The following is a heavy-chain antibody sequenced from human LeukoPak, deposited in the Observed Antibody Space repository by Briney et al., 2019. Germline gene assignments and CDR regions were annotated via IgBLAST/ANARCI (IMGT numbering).Heavy chain of an antibody. V-gene: IGHV1-18*01. CDR1: GYTFTSYG. D-gene: IGHD3-22*01. CDR2: ISAYNDNT. CDR3: ARVPNYYDSSGSHTCYFDY. Sequence: ASVKVSCKASGYTFTSYGISWVRQAPGQGLEWMGWISAYNDNTNYAQNLQGSVTMTTDTSTSTAYMELRSLRSDDTAVYYCARVPNYYDSSGSHTCYFDYWGQGTLVTVSS. J-gene: IGHJ4*02.